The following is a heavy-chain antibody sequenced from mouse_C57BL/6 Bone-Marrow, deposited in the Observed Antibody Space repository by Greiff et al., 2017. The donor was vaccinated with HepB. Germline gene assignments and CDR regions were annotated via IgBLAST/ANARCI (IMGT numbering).Heavy chain of an antibody. J-gene: IGHJ3*01. Sequence: QVQLQQPGAELVRPGSSVKLSCKASGYTFTSYWMHWVKQRPIQGLEWIGNIDPSDSETHYNQKFKDKATLTVDKSSSTAYMQLSSLTSEDSAVYYCARGGGNYGFAYWGQGTLVTVSA. CDR1: GYTFTSYW. V-gene: IGHV1-52*01. CDR3: ARGGGNYGFAY. CDR2: IDPSDSET. D-gene: IGHD2-1*01.